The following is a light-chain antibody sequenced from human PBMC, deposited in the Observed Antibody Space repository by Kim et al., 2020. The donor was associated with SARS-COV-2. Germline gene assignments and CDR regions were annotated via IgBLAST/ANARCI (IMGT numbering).Light chain of an antibody. CDR2: RNN. CDR3: AAWDDSLSAWV. V-gene: IGLV1-47*01. J-gene: IGLJ3*02. CDR1: SSNIGSNY. Sequence: GQRVTISSSGTSSNIGSNYECWYQQHPGPAPNPLIYRNNPRPSGVPDRFSGSKSGPSASPAISGLRSEDEADYYCAAWDDSLSAWVFGGGTQLTVL.